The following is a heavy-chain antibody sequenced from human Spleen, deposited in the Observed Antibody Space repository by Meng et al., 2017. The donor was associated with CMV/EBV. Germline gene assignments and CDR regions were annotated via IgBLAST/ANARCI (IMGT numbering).Heavy chain of an antibody. Sequence: SVKVSCKASGGTFSSYAISWVRQAPGQGLEWMGGIIPMFGTPNDAQKFQGRVTISTDESTSTVYMELSSLRSEDTAVYYCARGVVRDYDWFDPWGQGTLVTVSS. J-gene: IGHJ5*02. CDR3: ARGVVRDYDWFDP. CDR2: IIPMFGTP. D-gene: IGHD4-17*01. V-gene: IGHV1-69*05. CDR1: GGTFSSYA.